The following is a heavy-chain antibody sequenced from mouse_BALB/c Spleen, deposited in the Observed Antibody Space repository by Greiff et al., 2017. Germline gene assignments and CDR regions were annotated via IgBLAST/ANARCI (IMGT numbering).Heavy chain of an antibody. CDR2: IDPANGNT. Sequence: EVQLQQSGAELVKPGASVKLSCTASGFNIKDTYMHWVKQRPEQGLEWIGRIDPANGNTKYDPKFQGKATITADTSSNTAYLQLSSLTSEDTAVYYCARWGYGNPYAMDYWGQGTSVTVSS. CDR1: GFNIKDTY. J-gene: IGHJ4*01. CDR3: ARWGYGNPYAMDY. D-gene: IGHD2-10*02. V-gene: IGHV14-3*02.